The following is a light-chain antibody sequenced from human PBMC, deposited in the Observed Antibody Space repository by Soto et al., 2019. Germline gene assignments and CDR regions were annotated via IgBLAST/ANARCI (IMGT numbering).Light chain of an antibody. CDR3: QQIYSAPLT. J-gene: IGKJ4*01. CDR2: AAS. Sequence: DTQMTQPPSSLSASVGDRVTITCRASQSITTYLNWYRQKPGKAPKLLIYAASSLQSGVPSRFSGSGSETEFTLSISSLQPEDFATYFCQQIYSAPLTFGGGTKVEIK. V-gene: IGKV1-39*01. CDR1: QSITTY.